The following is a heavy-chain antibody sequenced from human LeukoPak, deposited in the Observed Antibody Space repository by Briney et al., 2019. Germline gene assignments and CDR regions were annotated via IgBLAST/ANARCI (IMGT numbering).Heavy chain of an antibody. V-gene: IGHV4-39*01. CDR1: GDSISSNSYY. Sequence: SETLSLTCTVSGDSISSNSYYWGWIRQPPGKGLEWIGSIYYRGASYYNPSLKSRVIISVDTSKNQFSLKLSSVTAADTAVFYCARHYYDSSGYYLEGFDIWGQGTMVTVSS. CDR2: IYYRGAS. CDR3: ARHYYDSSGYYLEGFDI. D-gene: IGHD3-22*01. J-gene: IGHJ3*02.